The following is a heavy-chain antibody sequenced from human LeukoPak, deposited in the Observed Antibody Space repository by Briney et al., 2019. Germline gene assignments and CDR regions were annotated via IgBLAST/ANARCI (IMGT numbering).Heavy chain of an antibody. J-gene: IGHJ6*02. CDR2: ISYDGSNK. D-gene: IGHD4-17*01. V-gene: IGHV3-30-3*01. CDR3: ARDYGDYDYYYYGMDV. Sequence: GGSLRLSCAASGFTFSSYAMHWVRQAPGKGLEWVAVISYDGSNKYYADSVKGRFTISRDNSKNTLCLQMNSLRAEDTAVYYCARDYGDYDYYYYGMDVWGQGTTVTVSS. CDR1: GFTFSSYA.